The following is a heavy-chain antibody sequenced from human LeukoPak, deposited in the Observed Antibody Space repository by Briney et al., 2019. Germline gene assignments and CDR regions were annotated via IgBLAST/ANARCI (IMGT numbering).Heavy chain of an antibody. CDR1: GYTFTGYY. D-gene: IGHD3-10*01. CDR2: INPNSGGT. CDR3: ARSYYYGSEDY. J-gene: IGHJ4*02. Sequence: ASVKVSCKASGYTFTGYYMHWVRQAPGQGLEWMGRINPNSGGTSYAQKFQGRVTMTRDTSISTAYMELSRLRSDDTAVYYCARSYYYGSEDYWGQGTLVTVSS. V-gene: IGHV1-2*06.